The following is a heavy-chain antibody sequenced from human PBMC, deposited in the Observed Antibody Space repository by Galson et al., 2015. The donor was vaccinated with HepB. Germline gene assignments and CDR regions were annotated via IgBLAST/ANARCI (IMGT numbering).Heavy chain of an antibody. V-gene: IGHV3-33*01. J-gene: IGHJ4*02. CDR3: ARGPYDSSGYYDY. CDR2: IWYDGSNK. Sequence: SLRLSCAASGFTFSSYGMHWVRQAPGKGLEWVAVIWYDGSNKYYADSVKGRFTISRDNSKNTLYLQMNSLRAEDTAVYYCARGPYDSSGYYDYWGQGTLVTVSS. CDR1: GFTFSSYG. D-gene: IGHD3-22*01.